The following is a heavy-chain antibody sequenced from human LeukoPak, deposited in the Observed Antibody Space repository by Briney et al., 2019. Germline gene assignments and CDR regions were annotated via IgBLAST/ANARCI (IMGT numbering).Heavy chain of an antibody. CDR3: ARALDILTGTFDY. CDR2: INHSGST. D-gene: IGHD3-9*01. Sequence: SETLSLTCAVYGGSFSGYYWSWIRQPPGKGLEWIGEINHSGSTNYNPSLKSRVTISVDTSKIQFSLKLSSVTAAGTAVYYRARALDILTGTFDYWGQGTLVTVSS. J-gene: IGHJ4*02. V-gene: IGHV4-34*01. CDR1: GGSFSGYY.